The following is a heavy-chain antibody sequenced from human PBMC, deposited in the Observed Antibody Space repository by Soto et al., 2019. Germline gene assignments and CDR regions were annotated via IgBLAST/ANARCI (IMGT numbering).Heavy chain of an antibody. D-gene: IGHD1-26*01. Sequence: QVQLVQSGAEVKKPGSSVKVSCKASGGVFRNYAINCVRQAPGQGREWMGGIIPVFGTADDPQKFQGRVTITADESTTTASMELTSLKTEDTAVYFCARDRWGSYSFDSWGQGTLVTVAS. CDR3: ARDRWGSYSFDS. CDR1: GGVFRNYA. J-gene: IGHJ5*01. CDR2: IIPVFGTA. V-gene: IGHV1-69*01.